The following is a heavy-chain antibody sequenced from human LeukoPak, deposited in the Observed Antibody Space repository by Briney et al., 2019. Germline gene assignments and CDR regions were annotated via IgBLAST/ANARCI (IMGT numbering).Heavy chain of an antibody. Sequence: GGSLRLSCAVSGFTFSDYYMSWIRQAPGKGLEWVSHISSSGTTMYYADSVKGRFTISRDNAKNSLYLQMNSLRAEDTAVYYCARERGYSYGYSDSWGQGTLVTVSS. J-gene: IGHJ4*02. V-gene: IGHV3-11*04. D-gene: IGHD5-18*01. CDR1: GFTFSDYY. CDR3: ARERGYSYGYSDS. CDR2: ISSSGTTM.